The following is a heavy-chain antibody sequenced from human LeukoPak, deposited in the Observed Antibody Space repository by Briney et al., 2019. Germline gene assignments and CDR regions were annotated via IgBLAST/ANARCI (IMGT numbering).Heavy chain of an antibody. CDR1: GGTFSSYA. D-gene: IGHD6-13*01. J-gene: IGHJ5*02. Sequence: SVKVSCKASGGTFSSYAISWVRQAPGQGLEWMGGIIPIFGTANYAQKFQGRVTITADESTSTAYMELSSLRSEDTAVYYCARVAAAGSWFDPWGQGILVTVSS. CDR2: IIPIFGTA. V-gene: IGHV1-69*13. CDR3: ARVAAAGSWFDP.